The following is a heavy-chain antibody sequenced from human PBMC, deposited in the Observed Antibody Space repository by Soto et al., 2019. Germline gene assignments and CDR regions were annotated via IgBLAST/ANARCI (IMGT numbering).Heavy chain of an antibody. J-gene: IGHJ6*02. CDR2: ISSSGSTI. CDR3: ARALSTPPPYYYGMDV. CDR1: GFTLSSYE. Sequence: VGSLRLSCAASGFTLSSYEMNWVRQAPGKGLEWVSYISSSGSTIYYADSVKGRFTISRDNAKNSLYLQMNSLRAEDTAVYYCARALSTPPPYYYGMDVWGQGTTVTVSS. V-gene: IGHV3-48*03.